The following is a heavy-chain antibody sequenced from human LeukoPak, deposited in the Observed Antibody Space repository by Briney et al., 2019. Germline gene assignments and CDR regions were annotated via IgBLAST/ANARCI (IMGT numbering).Heavy chain of an antibody. CDR2: INSDGSST. CDR3: ARGASIYCSSTSCSWAYSYYYMDV. J-gene: IGHJ6*03. D-gene: IGHD2-2*01. V-gene: IGHV3-74*01. Sequence: PVRSLRLSCAASGFTFSSYSVHWVRHTPGKGLWWVSRINSDGSSTTYAASVKGRFTISRDNAKNTLYMQMNSLRAEDTAVYFCARGASIYCSSTSCSWAYSYYYMDVWGKGTTVTISS. CDR1: GFTFSSYS.